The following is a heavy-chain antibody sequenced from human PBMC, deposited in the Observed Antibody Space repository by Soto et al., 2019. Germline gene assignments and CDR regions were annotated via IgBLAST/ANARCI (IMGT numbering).Heavy chain of an antibody. CDR2: IYYSGST. CDR1: GGSISSYY. J-gene: IGHJ4*02. V-gene: IGHV4-59*08. Sequence: SETLSLTCTVSGGSISSYYWSWIRQPPGKGLEWIGYIYYSGSTNYNPSLKSRVTISVDTSKNQFSLKLSSVTAADTAVYYCARGGGYEQGNFDYWGQGTLVTVSS. D-gene: IGHD5-12*01. CDR3: ARGGGYEQGNFDY.